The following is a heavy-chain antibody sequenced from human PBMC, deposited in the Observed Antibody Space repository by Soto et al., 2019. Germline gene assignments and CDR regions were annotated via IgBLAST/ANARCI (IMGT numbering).Heavy chain of an antibody. CDR3: AKGILSATIGPYAMDV. CDR1: GFAFSSYA. D-gene: IGHD3-16*01. J-gene: IGHJ6*02. CDR2: ISYDGNYI. V-gene: IGHV3-30*18. Sequence: PGGSLRLSCEASGFAFSSYAMHWVRQAPGKGLEWVGVISYDGNYIYYADSVKGRFTISRDNSKNTLYVQVNSLRPEDTAVYYCAKGILSATIGPYAMDVWGQGTTVIVSS.